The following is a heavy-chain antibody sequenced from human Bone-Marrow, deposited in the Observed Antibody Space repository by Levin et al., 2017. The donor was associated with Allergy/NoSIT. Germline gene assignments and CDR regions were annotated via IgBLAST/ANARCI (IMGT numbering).Heavy chain of an antibody. J-gene: IGHJ6*02. V-gene: IGHV3-33*01. CDR1: GFTFTSYG. CDR3: ARDIGYEATFYGLDV. D-gene: IGHD5-12*01. CDR2: IWYSGSRQ. Sequence: GGSLRLSCAASGFTFTSYGMHWVRQAPGKGLEWVAVIWYSGSRQYYGESVKGRFTVSRDSSKNTLFLQMNNLTVEDTAVYFCARDIGYEATFYGLDVWGQGTTVTVSS.